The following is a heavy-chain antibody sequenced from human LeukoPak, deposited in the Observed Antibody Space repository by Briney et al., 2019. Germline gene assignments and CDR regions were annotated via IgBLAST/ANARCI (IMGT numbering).Heavy chain of an antibody. CDR2: ISSSSSYI. Sequence: GGSLRLSCAASGFTFSSYSMNWVRQAPGKGLEWVSSISSSSSYIYYANSVKGRFTISRDNAKNSLYLQMNSLRAEDTAVYYCARDNIYGGNSDAFDIWGQGTMVTVSS. CDR1: GFTFSSYS. J-gene: IGHJ3*02. V-gene: IGHV3-21*01. CDR3: ARDNIYGGNSDAFDI. D-gene: IGHD4-23*01.